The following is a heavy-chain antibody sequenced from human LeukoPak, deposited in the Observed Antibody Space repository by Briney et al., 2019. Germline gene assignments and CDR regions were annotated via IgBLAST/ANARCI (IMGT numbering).Heavy chain of an antibody. V-gene: IGHV3-33*01. J-gene: IGHJ4*02. D-gene: IGHD1-1*01. Sequence: GGSLRLSCAASGFTFSSYGMHWVRQAPGKGLEWVAVIWYDGSNKYYADSVKGRFTISRDNSKNTLYLQMNSLRAEDTAVYYCARDYLTTAPFDYWGQGTLVTVSS. CDR2: IWYDGSNK. CDR1: GFTFSSYG. CDR3: ARDYLTTAPFDY.